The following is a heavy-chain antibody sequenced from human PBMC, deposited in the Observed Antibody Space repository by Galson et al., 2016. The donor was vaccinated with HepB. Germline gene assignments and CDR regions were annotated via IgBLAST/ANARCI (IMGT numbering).Heavy chain of an antibody. Sequence: SETLSLTCVVYRASLNNNYWSWVRQPPGKGLEWLGEITHSGDINYNPSLKSRVTMSADTSSSQFSLKMTPVTAADTAMYYCATLERRPSGHYYFDSWGQGTLVTVSS. CDR3: ATLERRPSGHYYFDS. CDR2: ITHSGDI. CDR1: RASLNNNY. J-gene: IGHJ4*02. V-gene: IGHV4-34*01. D-gene: IGHD3-22*01.